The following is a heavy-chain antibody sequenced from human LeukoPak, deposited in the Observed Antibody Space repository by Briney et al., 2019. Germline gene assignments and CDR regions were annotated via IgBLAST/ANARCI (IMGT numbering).Heavy chain of an antibody. V-gene: IGHV3-30*01. J-gene: IGHJ4*02. CDR3: AKDVYSSGWTFDY. CDR2: ISYDGSNK. Sequence: GRSLRLSCAASGFTFSSYAMHWVRQAPGKGLEWVAVISYDGSNKYYADSVKGRFTISRDNFKNTLYLQMNSLRAEDTAVYYCAKDVYSSGWTFDYWGQGTLVTVSS. CDR1: GFTFSSYA. D-gene: IGHD6-19*01.